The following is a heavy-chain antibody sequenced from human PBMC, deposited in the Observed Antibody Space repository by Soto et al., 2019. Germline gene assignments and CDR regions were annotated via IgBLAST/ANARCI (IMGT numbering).Heavy chain of an antibody. J-gene: IGHJ6*02. CDR1: GYTFTSYF. V-gene: IGHV1-46*01. Sequence: GASVKVSCKASGYTFTSYFMHWVRQAPGQGLEWMGIINPGGGSATYAQKFQGRVTMTRDTSTRTVYMELSSLRSEDTAVYYCARDLPTMDVWGQGTTVTVSS. CDR2: INPGGGSA. CDR3: ARDLPTMDV.